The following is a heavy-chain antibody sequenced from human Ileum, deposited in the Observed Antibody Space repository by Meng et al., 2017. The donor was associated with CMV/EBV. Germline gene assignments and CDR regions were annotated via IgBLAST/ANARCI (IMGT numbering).Heavy chain of an antibody. CDR1: GFTFNSYP. D-gene: IGHD4-11*01. Sequence: GESLKISCTASGFTFNSYPMHWVRQAPGKGLEWVALMSFDVNTESYAGSVKGRFTVSRDNSKSTLYLQMNSLRPEDTAMYYCAREDYIIDVFDIWGQGTMVTVSS. J-gene: IGHJ3*02. V-gene: IGHV3-30-3*01. CDR3: AREDYIIDVFDI. CDR2: MSFDVNTE.